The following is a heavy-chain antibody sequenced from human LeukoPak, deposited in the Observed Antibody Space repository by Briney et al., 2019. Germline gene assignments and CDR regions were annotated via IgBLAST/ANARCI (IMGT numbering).Heavy chain of an antibody. J-gene: IGHJ4*02. V-gene: IGHV3-53*01. CDR2: IYSGGST. D-gene: IGHD1/OR15-1a*01. Sequence: PGGSLRLSCAASGFTFDDYGMSWVRQAPGKGLEWVSVIYSGGSTYYVDSVKGRFTISRDNSKNTLYLQMNSLRAEDTAVYYCARRGPQLLNWYNDYWGQGTLVSVSS. CDR3: ARRGPQLLNWYNDY. CDR1: GFTFDDYG.